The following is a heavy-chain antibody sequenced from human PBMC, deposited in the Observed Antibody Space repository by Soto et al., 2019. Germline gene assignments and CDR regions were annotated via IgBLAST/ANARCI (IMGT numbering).Heavy chain of an antibody. D-gene: IGHD3-22*01. Sequence: ETLSLTCTVSGGSISSSSYYWGWIRQPPGKGLEWIGSIYYSGSTYYNPSLKSRVTISVDTSKNQFSLKLSSVTAADTAVYYCARHAHYYDSSGYYFFDYWGQGTLVTVSS. CDR2: IYYSGST. J-gene: IGHJ4*02. CDR3: ARHAHYYDSSGYYFFDY. CDR1: GGSISSSSYY. V-gene: IGHV4-39*01.